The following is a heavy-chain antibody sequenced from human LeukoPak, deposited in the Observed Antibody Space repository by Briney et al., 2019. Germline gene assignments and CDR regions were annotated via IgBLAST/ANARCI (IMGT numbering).Heavy chain of an antibody. CDR3: ATDSGSSWYGWNY. V-gene: IGHV1-24*01. Sequence: WASVKVSCKVSGYTLTELSMHWVRQAPGKGLAWMGGFDPEDGETIYAQKFQGRVTMTEDTSTDTAYMELSSLRSEDTAVYYCATDSGSSWYGWNYWGQGTLVTVSS. CDR2: FDPEDGET. D-gene: IGHD6-13*01. CDR1: GYTLTELS. J-gene: IGHJ4*02.